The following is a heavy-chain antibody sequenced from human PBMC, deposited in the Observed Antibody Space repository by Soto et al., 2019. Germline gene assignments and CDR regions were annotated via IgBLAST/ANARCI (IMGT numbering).Heavy chain of an antibody. Sequence: ASVKVSCKASGYTFTSYDMNWVRQATGQGLEWMGWMNPNSGNTGYAQKFQGRVTMTRNTSISTAYMELSSLRSEDTAVYYCARGELDYYGSGSYFTYYYGMDVGGQGTTVTVSS. CDR1: GYTFTSYD. CDR2: MNPNSGNT. CDR3: ARGELDYYGSGSYFTYYYGMDV. D-gene: IGHD3-10*01. J-gene: IGHJ6*02. V-gene: IGHV1-8*01.